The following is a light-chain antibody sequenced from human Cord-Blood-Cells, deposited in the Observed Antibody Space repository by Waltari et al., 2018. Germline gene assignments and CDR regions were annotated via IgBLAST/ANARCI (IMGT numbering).Light chain of an antibody. J-gene: IGKJ5*01. Sequence: DIQFTQSPSFLSASVGDRVTITCRASQGISSYLAWYQQKPGKAPKLLIYAASTLQSGVPSRFSGSGSGTEFTLTISSLQPEDFATYYCQQLNSYSFGQGTRLEIK. CDR2: AAS. CDR1: QGISSY. CDR3: QQLNSYS. V-gene: IGKV1-9*01.